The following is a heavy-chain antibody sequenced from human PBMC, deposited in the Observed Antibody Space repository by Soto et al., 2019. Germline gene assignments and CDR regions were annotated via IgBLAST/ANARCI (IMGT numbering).Heavy chain of an antibody. J-gene: IGHJ4*02. CDR1: GYTFTSYA. Sequence: QVQLVQSGAEVKKPGASVKVSCKASGYTFTSYAMHWVRQAPGQRLEWMGWINAGNGNTKYSQKFQGRVTITRDTPASTAYMELSSLSYEDTAVYYCARGPGGPDGPGDYWGQGTLVTVSS. CDR3: ARGPGGPDGPGDY. V-gene: IGHV1-3*01. CDR2: INAGNGNT. D-gene: IGHD2-15*01.